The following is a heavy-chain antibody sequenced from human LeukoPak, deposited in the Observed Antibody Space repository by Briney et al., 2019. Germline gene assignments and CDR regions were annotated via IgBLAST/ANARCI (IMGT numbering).Heavy chain of an antibody. CDR2: TYYRSKWYN. V-gene: IGHV6-1*01. CDR3: ARSDTAMEHFDY. CDR1: GDSFSSNSAA. J-gene: IGHJ4*02. Sequence: SQTLSLTCAISGDSFSSNSAAWNWFRQSPSRGLEWLGRTYYRSKWYNDYAVSVKSRITINPDTSKNQFSLQLNSVTPEDTAVYYCARSDTAMEHFDYWGQGTLVTVSS. D-gene: IGHD5-18*01.